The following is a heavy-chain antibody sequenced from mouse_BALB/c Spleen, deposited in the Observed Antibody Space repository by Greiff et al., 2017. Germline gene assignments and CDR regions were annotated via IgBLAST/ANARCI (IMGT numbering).Heavy chain of an antibody. V-gene: IGHV3-2*02. CDR2: ISYSGST. J-gene: IGHJ3*01. CDR1: GYSITSDYA. CDR3: AHYRYDVAWFAY. D-gene: IGHD2-14*01. Sequence: EVQLQQSGPGLVKPSQSLSLTCTVTGYSITSDYAWNWIRQFPGNKLEWMGYISYSGSTSYNPSLKSRISITRDTSKNQFFLQLNSVTTEDTATYYCAHYRYDVAWFAYWGQGTLVTVSA.